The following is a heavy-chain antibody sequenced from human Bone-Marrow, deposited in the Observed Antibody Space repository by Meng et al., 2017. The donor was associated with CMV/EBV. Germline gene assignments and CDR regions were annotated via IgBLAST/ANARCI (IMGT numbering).Heavy chain of an antibody. J-gene: IGHJ4*02. Sequence: GESLKISCAASGFTFSSYGMHWVRQAPGKGLEWVAFIRFDGSNKYYADSVKGRFTISRDNSKKTLYLQMNSLRAEDTAIYYCARDSVRLLGYCTITRCYYFEYWGQGTLVTVSS. CDR2: IRFDGSNK. V-gene: IGHV3-30*02. CDR1: GFTFSSYG. D-gene: IGHD2-2*01. CDR3: ARDSVRLLGYCTITRCYYFEY.